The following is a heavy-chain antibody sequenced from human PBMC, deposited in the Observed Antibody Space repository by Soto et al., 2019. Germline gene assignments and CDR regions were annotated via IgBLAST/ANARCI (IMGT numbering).Heavy chain of an antibody. J-gene: IGHJ6*02. D-gene: IGHD3-10*01. V-gene: IGHV4-34*01. CDR3: ARFKAVVRGASAGLYGMDV. CDR2: INHSGST. CDR1: GGSFSGYY. Sequence: SETLSLTCAVYGGSFSGYYWSWIRQPPGKGLEWIGEINHSGSTNYNPSLKSRVTISVDTSKNQFSLKLSSVTAADTAVYYCARFKAVVRGASAGLYGMDVWGQGTTVTVSS.